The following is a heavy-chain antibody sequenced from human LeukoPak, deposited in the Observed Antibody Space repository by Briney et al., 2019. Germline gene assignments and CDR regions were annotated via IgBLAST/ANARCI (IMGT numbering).Heavy chain of an antibody. CDR1: GGSISSYY. D-gene: IGHD3-10*01. V-gene: IGHV4-59*08. CDR2: IYYSGST. J-gene: IGHJ6*02. Sequence: PSETLSLTCTVSGGSISSYYWTWIRQPPGKGLEWIGYIYYSGSTSYNPSLKSRLTISVDRSKNQFSLKLSSVTAADTAVYYCARRSFGSASPLRMDVRGQGTTVTVSS. CDR3: ARRSFGSASPLRMDV.